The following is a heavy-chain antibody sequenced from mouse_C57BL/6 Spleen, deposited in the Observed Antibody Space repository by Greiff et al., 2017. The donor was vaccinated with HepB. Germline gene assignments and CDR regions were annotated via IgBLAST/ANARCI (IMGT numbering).Heavy chain of an antibody. Sequence: QVQLKQSGAELVRPGASVKLSCKASGYTFTDYYINWVKQRPGQGLEWIARIYPGSGNTYYNEKFKGKATLTAEKSSSTAYMQLSRLTSEDSAVYFCARSELGSYDFDYWGQGTTLTVSS. V-gene: IGHV1-76*01. CDR1: GYTFTDYY. J-gene: IGHJ2*01. CDR3: ARSELGSYDFDY. CDR2: IYPGSGNT. D-gene: IGHD4-1*01.